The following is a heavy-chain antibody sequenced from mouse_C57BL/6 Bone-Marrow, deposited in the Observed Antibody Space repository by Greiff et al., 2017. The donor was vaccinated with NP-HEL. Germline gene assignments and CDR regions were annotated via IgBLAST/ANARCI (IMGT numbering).Heavy chain of an antibody. D-gene: IGHD2-10*01. CDR3: ARHLLPGAWFAY. CDR1: GFTFSSYT. V-gene: IGHV5-9*01. CDR2: ISGGGGNT. Sequence: EVQVVESGGGLVKPGGSLKLSCAASGFTFSSYTMSWVRQTPEKRLEWVATISGGGGNTYYPDSVKGRFTISRDNAKNTLYLQMSSLRSEDTALYYCARHLLPGAWFAYWGQGTLVTVSA. J-gene: IGHJ3*01.